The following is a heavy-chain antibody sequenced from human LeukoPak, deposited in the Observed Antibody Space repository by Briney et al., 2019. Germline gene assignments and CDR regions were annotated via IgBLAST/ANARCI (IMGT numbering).Heavy chain of an antibody. J-gene: IGHJ3*01. V-gene: IGHV4-39*07. CDR3: ARVMGYNYGGDAFDV. CDR1: GGSINSRGYY. Sequence: SETLSLTGTVSGGSINSRGYYWGGLRQPPGKGLEWIGSMYHSGSTYYNPSLKSLVTISVDTSKNQFSLKLSSVTAADTAMYYCARVMGYNYGGDAFDVWGQGAMVTVCS. CDR2: MYHSGST. D-gene: IGHD5-18*01.